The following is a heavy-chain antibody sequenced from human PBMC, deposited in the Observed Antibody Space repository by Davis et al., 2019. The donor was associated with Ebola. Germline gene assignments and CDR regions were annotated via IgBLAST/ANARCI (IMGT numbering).Heavy chain of an antibody. CDR3: ARDQGPYYGMDV. Sequence: GGSLRLSCAASGFTFSSYGMHWVRQAPGKGLEWVAVISYDGSNKYYADSVKGRFTISRDNAKNSLYLQMNSLRAEDTAVYYCARDQGPYYGMDVWGQGTTVTVSS. CDR2: ISYDGSNK. CDR1: GFTFSSYG. V-gene: IGHV3-30*03. J-gene: IGHJ6*02.